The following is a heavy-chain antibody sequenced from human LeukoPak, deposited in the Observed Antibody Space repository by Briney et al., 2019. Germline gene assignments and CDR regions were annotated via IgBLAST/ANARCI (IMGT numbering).Heavy chain of an antibody. J-gene: IGHJ4*02. CDR1: GGSSSGYY. CDR2: INHIGTT. D-gene: IGHD3-22*01. CDR3: ARGDWLSGYYYLLDY. V-gene: IGHV4-34*01. Sequence: PSETLSLTCAVYGGSSSGYYWTWIRQPPGKGLEWIGEINHIGTTKFNPSLKSRITISVDTSKNQFSLKLSSVTAADTAVYYCARGDWLSGYYYLLDYWGQGALVTVSS.